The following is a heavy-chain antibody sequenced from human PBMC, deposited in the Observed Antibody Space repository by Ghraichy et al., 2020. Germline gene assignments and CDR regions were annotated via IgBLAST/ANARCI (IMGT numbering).Heavy chain of an antibody. V-gene: IGHV5-51*01. Sequence: GESLNISCKGSGYTFTSYWIGWVRQLPGRGLEWMAVIYPHDSDTLYSPSFQGQVTVSADKSINTAYLRWSGLKASDTAMYYCASLETSIDSLDVWGQGTTVTVSS. D-gene: IGHD2-21*01. CDR3: ASLETSIDSLDV. CDR2: IYPHDSDT. J-gene: IGHJ6*02. CDR1: GYTFTSYW.